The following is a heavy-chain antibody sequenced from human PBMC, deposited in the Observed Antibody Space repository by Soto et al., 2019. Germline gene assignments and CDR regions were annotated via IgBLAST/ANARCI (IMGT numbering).Heavy chain of an antibody. Sequence: ASVKVSCKASGYTFTSYAMHWVRQAPGQRLEWMGWINAGNGNTKYSQKFQGRVTITRDTSASTAYMELSSLRSEDTAVFYCARDPWIAVAGDDAFDIWGQGTMVTVSS. J-gene: IGHJ3*02. CDR1: GYTFTSYA. D-gene: IGHD6-19*01. V-gene: IGHV1-3*01. CDR3: ARDPWIAVAGDDAFDI. CDR2: INAGNGNT.